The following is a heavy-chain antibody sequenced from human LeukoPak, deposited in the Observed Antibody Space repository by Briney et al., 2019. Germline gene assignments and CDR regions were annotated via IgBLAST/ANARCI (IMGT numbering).Heavy chain of an antibody. CDR1: GGSVSGYY. D-gene: IGHD3-9*01. CDR3: ALTYYDILTGSAFDY. J-gene: IGHJ4*02. V-gene: IGHV4-34*01. Sequence: SETLSLTWAAYGGSVSGYYWSWNRQPPEKGLEWIGEINHSRSTNYNPTLKSRATISVDTSKNQFSVKLSSVTAADTAVYYCALTYYDILTGSAFDYWGQGTLITVSS. CDR2: INHSRST.